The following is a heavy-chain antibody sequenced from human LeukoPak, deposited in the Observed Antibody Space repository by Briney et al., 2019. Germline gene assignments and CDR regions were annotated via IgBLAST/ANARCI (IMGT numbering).Heavy chain of an antibody. CDR3: AKDQRDGYNYPYYFDY. CDR1: GFTFGSYE. Sequence: PGGSLRLSXAASGFTFGSYEMNWVRQPPGKGLEWLSAISGGGGNTYYADSVRGRFTISRDNSRKTLYLQMNSLRAEDTAVYYCAKDQRDGYNYPYYFDYWGQGTLVTVSS. D-gene: IGHD5-24*01. J-gene: IGHJ4*02. V-gene: IGHV3-23*01. CDR2: ISGGGGNT.